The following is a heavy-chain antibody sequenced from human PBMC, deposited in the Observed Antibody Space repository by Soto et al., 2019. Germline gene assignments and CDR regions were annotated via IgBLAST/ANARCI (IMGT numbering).Heavy chain of an antibody. V-gene: IGHV3-30*18. D-gene: IGHD6-19*01. J-gene: IGHJ6*02. Sequence: GGSLRLSCAASGFTFSSYGMHWLRQAPGKGLEWVAVISYDGSNKYYADSVKGRFTISRDNSKNTLYLQMNSLRAEDTAVYYCAKEGQWPYHGMDVWGQGTTVTVSS. CDR1: GFTFSSYG. CDR3: AKEGQWPYHGMDV. CDR2: ISYDGSNK.